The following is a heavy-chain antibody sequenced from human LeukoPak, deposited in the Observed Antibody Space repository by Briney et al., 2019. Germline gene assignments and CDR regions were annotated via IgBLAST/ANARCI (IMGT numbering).Heavy chain of an antibody. Sequence: TGGSLRLSCAASGFTFSSYSMNWDRQAPGKGLEWVSYISSSSSTIYYADSVKGRFTISRDNAKNSLYLQMNSLRAEDTAVYYCARGIYCSSTSCYRGDFDYWGQGTLVTVSS. V-gene: IGHV3-48*01. CDR3: ARGIYCSSTSCYRGDFDY. CDR1: GFTFSSYS. J-gene: IGHJ4*02. D-gene: IGHD2-2*02. CDR2: ISSSSSTI.